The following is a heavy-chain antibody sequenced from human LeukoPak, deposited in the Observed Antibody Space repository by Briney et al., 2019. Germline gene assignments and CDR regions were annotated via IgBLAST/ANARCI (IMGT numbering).Heavy chain of an antibody. V-gene: IGHV3-64*01. D-gene: IGHD6-13*01. Sequence: GGSLRLSCAASGFTFSSYAIPWVRQAPGNGLEYVSGISSNGDSTYYANSVKGRFTISRDNSKNTLYLQMGSLRAEDMAVYYCARDRGSSWLRGVDYWGQGTLVTVSS. CDR1: GFTFSSYA. CDR2: ISSNGDST. J-gene: IGHJ4*02. CDR3: ARDRGSSWLRGVDY.